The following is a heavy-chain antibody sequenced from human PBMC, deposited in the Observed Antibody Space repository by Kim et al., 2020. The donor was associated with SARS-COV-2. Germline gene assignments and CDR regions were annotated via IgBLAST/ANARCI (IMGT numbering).Heavy chain of an antibody. D-gene: IGHD1-1*01. CDR1: GFIISTYW. V-gene: IGHV3-7*01. Sequence: GGSLRLSCVASGFIISTYWMTWVRQPPGKGLEWVANIKEDGSDAYYADSVKGRFTISRDNAKNSLYLQMNSLRAEDTAVYYCMRDLETYCGHGTLVIVSS. J-gene: IGHJ1*01. CDR3: MRDLETY. CDR2: IKEDGSDA.